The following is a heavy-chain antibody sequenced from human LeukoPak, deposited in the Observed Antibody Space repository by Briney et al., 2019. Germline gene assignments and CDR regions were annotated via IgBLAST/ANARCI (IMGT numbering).Heavy chain of an antibody. Sequence: QPGGSLRLACAASGCTVSSNYMSCVRQAPGMGLEWVSVIYSGGSTYYADSVKGRFTISRDNSKNTLYLQMNSLRAEDTAVYYCEREATYIAYWGQGTLVTVSS. CDR2: IYSGGST. D-gene: IGHD2-2*02. J-gene: IGHJ4*02. V-gene: IGHV3-53*01. CDR3: EREATYIAY. CDR1: GCTVSSNY.